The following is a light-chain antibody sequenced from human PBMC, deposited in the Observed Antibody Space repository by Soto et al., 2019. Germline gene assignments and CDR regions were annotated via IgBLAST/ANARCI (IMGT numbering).Light chain of an antibody. V-gene: IGKV1-9*01. CDR1: QGLSSS. CDR2: PAS. J-gene: IGKJ4*01. CDR3: QQLNAYPLT. Sequence: DIQLTQSPSFLSASVGDRVTITCRASQGLSSSLAWYQQRPGKAPQLLIYPASTLQSGVPARFSGSGSGTEFTLTISSLQSEDFATYYCQQLNAYPLTFGGGTKVEMK.